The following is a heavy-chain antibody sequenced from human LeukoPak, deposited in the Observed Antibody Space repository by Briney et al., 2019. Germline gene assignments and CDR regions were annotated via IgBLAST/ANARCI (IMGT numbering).Heavy chain of an antibody. CDR3: AKVYYDSGAHRWFDP. Sequence: GGSLRLTCAASGFTFSSSAMHWVRQAPEKGLEWVSAISGRGGSTYYADSVKGRFTISRDNSKNTLFLQMNSLRAEDTAVYYCAKVYYDSGAHRWFDPWGQGTLVTVSS. D-gene: IGHD3-22*01. CDR1: GFTFSSSA. J-gene: IGHJ5*02. CDR2: ISGRGGST. V-gene: IGHV3-23*01.